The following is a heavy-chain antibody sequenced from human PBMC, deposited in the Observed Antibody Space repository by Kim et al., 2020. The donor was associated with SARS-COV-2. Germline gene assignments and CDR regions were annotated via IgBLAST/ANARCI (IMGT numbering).Heavy chain of an antibody. D-gene: IGHD3-22*01. V-gene: IGHV3-21*01. J-gene: IGHJ3*02. Sequence: SVKGRFTISRDNAKNSLYLQMNSLRAEDTAVYYCARDVGGSITMIDAFDIWGQGTMVTVSS. CDR3: ARDVGGSITMIDAFDI.